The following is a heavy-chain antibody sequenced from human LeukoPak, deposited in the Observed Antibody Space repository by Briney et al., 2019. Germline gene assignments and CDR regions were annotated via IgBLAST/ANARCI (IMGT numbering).Heavy chain of an antibody. Sequence: GGSLRLSCAASGFTFSYYSMNWVRQAPGKGLEWVSYISDSSDTIYYADSVKGRFTISRDNAKNSLYLQMNSLRAEDTAVYYCARPAVVVPAAYYYYMDVWGKGTTVTVSS. CDR3: ARPAVVVPAAYYYYMDV. D-gene: IGHD2-2*01. V-gene: IGHV3-48*01. J-gene: IGHJ6*03. CDR2: ISDSSDTI. CDR1: GFTFSYYS.